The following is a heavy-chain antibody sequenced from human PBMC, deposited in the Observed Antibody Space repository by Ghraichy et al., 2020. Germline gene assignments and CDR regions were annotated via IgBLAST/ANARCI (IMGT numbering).Heavy chain of an antibody. CDR2: IKPDGSES. Sequence: GGSLRLSCAASGFTFSYYWMTWYRQAPGKGLEWVAIIKPDGSESFYVDSVRGRFTISRDNAENSLHLQMSGLRAEDTAVYYCATRWQTSTPAFDYWGQGTLVTGSP. CDR1: GFTFSYYW. J-gene: IGHJ4*02. D-gene: IGHD5-24*01. CDR3: ATRWQTSTPAFDY. V-gene: IGHV3-7*01.